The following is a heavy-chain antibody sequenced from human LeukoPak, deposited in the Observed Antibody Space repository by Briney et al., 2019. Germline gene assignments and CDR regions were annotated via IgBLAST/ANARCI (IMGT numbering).Heavy chain of an antibody. CDR2: INQVASEK. Sequence: PGGSLRLSCAASGFTISFSWMSWVRQAPGKGLEWVANINQVASEKNYVDSVKGRFTISRDNAKNSLYLQMKSVRAEDTPMYYCVRDGGYYGPDSWGQGALVSVSS. CDR3: VRDGGYYGPDS. D-gene: IGHD3-10*01. J-gene: IGHJ4*02. V-gene: IGHV3-7*04. CDR1: GFTISFSW.